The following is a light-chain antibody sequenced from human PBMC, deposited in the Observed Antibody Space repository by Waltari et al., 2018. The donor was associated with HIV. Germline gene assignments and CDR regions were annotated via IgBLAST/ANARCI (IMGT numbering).Light chain of an antibody. V-gene: IGLV3-19*01. J-gene: IGLJ1*01. CDR1: SLRRYY. Sequence: SSELTQDPAVSVALGPTVRITCQGASLRRYYASWYQQKPGQAPLLVVYGDNKRPSGIPDRFSGSSSGNTASLTITGAQAEDEADYYCNSRDSSGHHLVFAAATTVTVL. CDR3: NSRDSSGHHLV. CDR2: GDN.